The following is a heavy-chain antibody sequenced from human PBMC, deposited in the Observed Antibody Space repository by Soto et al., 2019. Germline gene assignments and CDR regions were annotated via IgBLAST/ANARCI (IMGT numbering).Heavy chain of an antibody. Sequence: QVQLVQSGAEVKKPGASVKVSCKASGYTFTSYAMHWVRQAPGQRLEWMGWINAGNGNTKYSQKFQGRVTITRDTSASTAYMELSSLRSEDTAVYYCARDPVRVVRGACNWFDPWGQGTLVTVSS. J-gene: IGHJ5*02. CDR2: INAGNGNT. D-gene: IGHD3-10*01. CDR1: GYTFTSYA. V-gene: IGHV1-3*01. CDR3: ARDPVRVVRGACNWFDP.